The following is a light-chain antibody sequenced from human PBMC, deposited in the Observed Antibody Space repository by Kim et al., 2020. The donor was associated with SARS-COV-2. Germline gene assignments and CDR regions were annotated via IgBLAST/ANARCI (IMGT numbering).Light chain of an antibody. CDR1: QSVSSN. CDR3: QQYNIWPRT. CDR2: GAS. Sequence: LSPGERATLSCRASQSVSSNLGWYQQKPGQAPRLLIYGASTRATNIPARFSGSGSGTEFTLTISSLQSEDFAVYYCQQYNIWPRTFGQGTKVDIK. J-gene: IGKJ1*01. V-gene: IGKV3-15*01.